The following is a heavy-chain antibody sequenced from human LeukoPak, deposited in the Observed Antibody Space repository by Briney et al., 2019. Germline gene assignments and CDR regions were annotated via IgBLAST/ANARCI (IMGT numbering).Heavy chain of an antibody. J-gene: IGHJ4*02. D-gene: IGHD5-12*01. CDR1: GFTFTAYA. CDR3: ARESDIVATGFDY. CDR2: ISDRGDGT. Sequence: GGTLRLSCAASGFTFTAYAMSWVRQAPGKGLEWVSTISDRGDGTYYADSVKGRFTISRDNAKNSLYLQMNSLRAEDTAVYYCARESDIVATGFDYWGQGTLVTVSS. V-gene: IGHV3-23*01.